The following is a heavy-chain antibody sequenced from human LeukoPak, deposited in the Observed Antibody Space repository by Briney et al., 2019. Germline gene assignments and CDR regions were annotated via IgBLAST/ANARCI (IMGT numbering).Heavy chain of an antibody. V-gene: IGHV3-21*01. J-gene: IGHJ5*02. D-gene: IGHD2-2*01. CDR3: AGIYCSSTSCPVGGSGRFDP. CDR2: ISSSSSYI. CDR1: GFTFSSYS. Sequence: PGGSLRLSCAASGFTFSSYSMNWVRQAPGKGLEWVSSISSSSSYIYYADSVKGRFTISRDNAKNSLYLQMNSLRAEDTAVYYCAGIYCSSTSCPVGGSGRFDPWGQGTLVTVSS.